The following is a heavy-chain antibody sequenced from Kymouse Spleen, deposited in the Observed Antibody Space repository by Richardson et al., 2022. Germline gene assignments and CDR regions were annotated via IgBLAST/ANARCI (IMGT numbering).Heavy chain of an antibody. Sequence: EVQLVESGGGLVQPGGSLRLSCAASGFTFSSYWMSWVRQAPGKGLEWVANIKQDGSEKYYVDSVKGRFTISRDNAKNSLYLQMNSLRAEDTAVYYCARRITMAHYGMDVWGQGTTVTVSS. CDR3: ARRITMAHYGMDV. V-gene: IGHV3-7*01. CDR2: IKQDGSEK. D-gene: IGHD3-10*01. J-gene: IGHJ6*02. CDR1: GFTFSSYW.